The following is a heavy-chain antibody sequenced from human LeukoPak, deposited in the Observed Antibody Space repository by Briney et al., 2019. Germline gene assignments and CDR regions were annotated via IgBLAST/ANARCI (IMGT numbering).Heavy chain of an antibody. Sequence: GGSLRLSCAASGFTFSSYAMSWVRQAPGKGLEWVSAISGSGGSTYYADSVKGRFTISRDNSKNTLYLQVNSLRAEDTAVYYCAKLLNDYGDYYFDYWGQGTLVTVSS. CDR1: GFTFSSYA. D-gene: IGHD4-17*01. J-gene: IGHJ4*02. V-gene: IGHV3-23*01. CDR3: AKLLNDYGDYYFDY. CDR2: ISGSGGST.